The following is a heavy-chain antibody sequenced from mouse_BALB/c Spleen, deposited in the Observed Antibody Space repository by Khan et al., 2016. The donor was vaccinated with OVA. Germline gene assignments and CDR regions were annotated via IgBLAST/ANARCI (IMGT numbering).Heavy chain of an antibody. Sequence: VQLQESGPGLVAPSQTLSITCTVSGFSLSNYGVHWVRQPPGRGLEWLGVIWAGGSTNHNSALMSRLSISKEDSKSQVFLKMNSLQTDDTAMYYCARAFYNGAWFAYWGQGTLVTVSA. D-gene: IGHD1-3*01. V-gene: IGHV2-9*02. CDR2: IWAGGST. J-gene: IGHJ3*01. CDR1: GFSLSNYG. CDR3: ARAFYNGAWFAY.